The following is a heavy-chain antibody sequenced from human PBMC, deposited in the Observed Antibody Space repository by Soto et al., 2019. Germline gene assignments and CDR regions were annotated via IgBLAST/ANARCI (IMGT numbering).Heavy chain of an antibody. CDR1: GYTFTSYG. CDR2: ISAYNGNT. J-gene: IGHJ5*02. D-gene: IGHD5-18*01. CDR3: ARSLIQLWTHNWFDP. V-gene: IGHV1-18*01. Sequence: QVQLVQSGAEVKKPGASVKVSCKASGYTFTSYGISWVRQAPGQGLEWMGWISAYNGNTNYAQKLQGRVTMTTDTSTSTAYMELRSLRSDDTALYYCARSLIQLWTHNWFDPWGQGTLVTVSS.